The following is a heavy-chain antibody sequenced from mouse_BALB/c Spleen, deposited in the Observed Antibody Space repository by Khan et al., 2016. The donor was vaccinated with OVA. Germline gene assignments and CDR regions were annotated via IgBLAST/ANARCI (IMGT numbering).Heavy chain of an antibody. CDR2: ISSGGDYT. Sequence: EVELVESGGDLVKPGGSLKLSCAASGFTFRSYSMSWVRQTPDKRLEWVATISSGGDYTYYPDSVKGRFTISRDNAKNTLYLQMSSLKSEDTAMCYCASHLTGSFAYWGQGTLVTVSA. J-gene: IGHJ3*01. V-gene: IGHV5-6*01. CDR1: GFTFRSYS. CDR3: ASHLTGSFAY. D-gene: IGHD4-1*01.